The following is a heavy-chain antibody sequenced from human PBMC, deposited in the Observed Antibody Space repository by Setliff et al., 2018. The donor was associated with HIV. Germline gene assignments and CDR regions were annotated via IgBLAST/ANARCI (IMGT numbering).Heavy chain of an antibody. CDR1: GYTFTNYA. Sequence: ASVKVSCKASGYTFTNYAINWVRQAPGQGLEWMGWTNTDTGNPTYAQGFTGRFVFSLDTSVNTAYLQISSLKTEDTAVYFCTAVGSLAGRRPELNWGRGTLVTVSS. CDR2: TNTDTGNP. V-gene: IGHV7-4-1*02. J-gene: IGHJ4*02. CDR3: TAVGSLAGRRPELN. D-gene: IGHD6-6*01.